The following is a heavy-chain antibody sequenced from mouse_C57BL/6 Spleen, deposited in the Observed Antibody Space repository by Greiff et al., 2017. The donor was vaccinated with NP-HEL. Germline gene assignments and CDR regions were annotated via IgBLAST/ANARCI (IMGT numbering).Heavy chain of an antibody. D-gene: IGHD2-4*01. CDR2: IRNKANGYTT. CDR3: ARSRDYDWYFDV. J-gene: IGHJ1*03. V-gene: IGHV7-3*01. Sequence: EVKLVESGGGLVQPGGSLSLPCAASGFTFTDYYMSWVRQPPGKALEWLGFIRNKANGYTTEYSASVKGRFTISRDNSQSLLYLQMNALRTEDSATYYCARSRDYDWYFDVWGTGTTVTVSS. CDR1: GFTFTDYY.